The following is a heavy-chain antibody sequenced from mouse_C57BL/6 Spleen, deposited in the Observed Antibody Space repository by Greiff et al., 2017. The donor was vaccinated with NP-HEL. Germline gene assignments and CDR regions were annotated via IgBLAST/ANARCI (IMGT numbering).Heavy chain of an antibody. CDR1: GYTFTDYY. Sequence: EVQPQQSGPELVKPGASVKISCKASGYTFTDYYMNWVKQSHGKSLEWIGDINPNNGGTSYNQKFKDKATLTVDKSSSTAYMELRSLTSEDSAVYYCARSGGYYGSSRAWFAYWGQGTLVTVSA. D-gene: IGHD1-1*01. CDR2: INPNNGGT. J-gene: IGHJ3*01. CDR3: ARSGGYYGSSRAWFAY. V-gene: IGHV1-26*01.